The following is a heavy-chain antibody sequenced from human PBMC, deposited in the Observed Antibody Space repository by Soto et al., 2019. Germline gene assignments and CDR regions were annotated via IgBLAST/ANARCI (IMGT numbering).Heavy chain of an antibody. D-gene: IGHD3-10*01. V-gene: IGHV1-46*03. CDR3: SRVDPGETSPFDH. J-gene: IGHJ4*02. CDR1: RYIVTIYY. Sequence: ASVKVASKSSRYIVTIYYIDGVRQTPGQGLEWMGWINPFDGSRMFAQSFQGRVTMTRDTSTSTVYMEVSSLRSEDTAVYYCSRVDPGETSPFDHWGQGTLVTVSA. CDR2: INPFDGSR.